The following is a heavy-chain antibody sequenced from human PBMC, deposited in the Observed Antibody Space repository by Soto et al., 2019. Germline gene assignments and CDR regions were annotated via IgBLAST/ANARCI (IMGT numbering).Heavy chain of an antibody. CDR2: VRNKANSYTT. CDR3: VRNLASGGTYYFDY. V-gene: IGHV3-72*01. Sequence: EVQLVESGGGLVEPGGSLRLSCAASGFTFSDHYMDWVRQAPGKGLEWIGRVRNKANSYTTDYAASVRGRFTVSRDDSKNSLYLQMNSLKTEETAMYYCVRNLASGGTYYFDYWGQGTLVTVSS. CDR1: GFTFSDHY. D-gene: IGHD2-15*01. J-gene: IGHJ4*02.